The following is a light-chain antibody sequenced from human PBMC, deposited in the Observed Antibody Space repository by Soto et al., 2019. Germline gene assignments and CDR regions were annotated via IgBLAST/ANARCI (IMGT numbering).Light chain of an antibody. CDR2: DNN. V-gene: IGLV1-51*01. J-gene: IGLJ2*01. Sequence: QSVLTQPPSVSAAPGQKVTISCSGSNSNIGSYYVSWYQHLPGTAPKLLIYDNNKRPSGIPDRFSGSKSGTSATLGITGLQAGDEADYYCGTWDSSLGGGNVVFGGGTKLTVL. CDR3: GTWDSSLGGGNVV. CDR1: NSNIGSYY.